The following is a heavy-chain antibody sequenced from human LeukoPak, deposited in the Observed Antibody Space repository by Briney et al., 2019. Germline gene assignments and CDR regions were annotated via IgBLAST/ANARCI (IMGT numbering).Heavy chain of an antibody. V-gene: IGHV3-64*01. CDR1: GFTFSSYA. J-gene: IGHJ4*02. CDR3: AGGSSWYRGIDY. Sequence: GGSLRLSCAASGFTFSSYAMYWVRQAPGKGLEYVSAISTNGGSTYYANSVKGRFTISRDNSKNTLYLQMASLRAEDMGVYYCAGGSSWYRGIDYWGQGTLVTVSS. D-gene: IGHD6-13*01. CDR2: ISTNGGST.